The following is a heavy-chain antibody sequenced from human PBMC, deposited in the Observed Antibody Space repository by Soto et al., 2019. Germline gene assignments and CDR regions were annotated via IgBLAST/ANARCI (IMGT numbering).Heavy chain of an antibody. CDR1: GYSFASWW. CDR3: ARQIYDTDTGPNSQYYFDS. Sequence: PGESLKISGKGSGYSFASWWSTWVRQKPGRGLEWMGRIDPRDSQTYYSPSFRGHVTISGTKSITTLFLQWSSLRASDTAMFYCARQIYDTDTGPNSQYYFDSWGQGTPVTVPQ. V-gene: IGHV5-10-1*01. CDR2: IDPRDSQT. D-gene: IGHD5-18*01. J-gene: IGHJ4*02.